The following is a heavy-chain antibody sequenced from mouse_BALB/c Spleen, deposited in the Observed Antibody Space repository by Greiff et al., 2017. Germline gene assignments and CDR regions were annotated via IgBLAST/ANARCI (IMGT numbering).Heavy chain of an antibody. CDR2: ISYSGST. Sequence: EVHLVESGPGLVKPSQSLSLTCTVTGYSITSDYAWNWIRQFPGNKLEWMGYISYSGSTSYNPSLKSRISITRDTSKNQFFLQLNSVTTEDTATYYCARREGFAYWGQGTLVTVSA. CDR1: GYSITSDYA. J-gene: IGHJ3*01. CDR3: ARREGFAY. V-gene: IGHV3-2*02.